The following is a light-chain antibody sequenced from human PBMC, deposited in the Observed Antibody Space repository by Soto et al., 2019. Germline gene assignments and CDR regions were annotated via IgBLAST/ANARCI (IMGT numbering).Light chain of an antibody. Sequence: EIVLTQSPATLSLSPGERATLSCRASQSVGRYLAWLQQKPGQAPRLLIYDASNRATGIPARFSGSGSGTDFTLTISSLEPEDFAVYYCQQRFQWPPLTFGGGTKVEI. CDR1: QSVGRY. CDR3: QQRFQWPPLT. V-gene: IGKV3-11*01. CDR2: DAS. J-gene: IGKJ4*01.